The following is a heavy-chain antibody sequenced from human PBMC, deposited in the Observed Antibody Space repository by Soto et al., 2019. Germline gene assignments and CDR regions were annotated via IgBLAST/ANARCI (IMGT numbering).Heavy chain of an antibody. Sequence: SETLSLTCTVSGGSMSSYYWSWIRQPPGKGLEWIGYIYYSGSTNYNPSLKSRVTISVDTSKNQFSLKLSSVTAADTAVYYCARRTIFGVVPEYYYYYMDVWGEGTTVTVSS. D-gene: IGHD3-3*01. V-gene: IGHV4-59*08. J-gene: IGHJ6*03. CDR2: IYYSGST. CDR1: GGSMSSYY. CDR3: ARRTIFGVVPEYYYYYMDV.